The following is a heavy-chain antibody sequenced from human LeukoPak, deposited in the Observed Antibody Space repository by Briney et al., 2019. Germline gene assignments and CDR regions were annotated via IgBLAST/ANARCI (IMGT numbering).Heavy chain of an antibody. J-gene: IGHJ6*02. D-gene: IGHD2-15*01. CDR3: AKEQRYCSGGSCFYYGMDV. CDR2: IRGDGGST. CDR1: GFTFDDYA. Sequence: GGSLRLSCAASGFTFDDYAMHWGRQAPGKGVEWGSLIRGDGGSTYYEDSGKGRFTISRDNRKHSWYLQMNSLKTEDTALYYCAKEQRYCSGGSCFYYGMDVWGQGTTVTVSS. V-gene: IGHV3-43*02.